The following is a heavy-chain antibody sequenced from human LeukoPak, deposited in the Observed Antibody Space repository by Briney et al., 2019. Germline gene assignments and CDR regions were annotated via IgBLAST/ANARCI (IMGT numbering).Heavy chain of an antibody. CDR2: IRSKAHSYAT. CDR1: GFTFSNYN. V-gene: IGHV3-73*01. D-gene: IGHD6-19*01. Sequence: GGSLRLSCAASGFTFSNYNINWVRQAPGKGLEWVGRIRSKAHSYATAYAASVKGRFTISRDDSKNTAYLQMNSLKTEDTAVYYCTSRGWPWGQGTLVTVSS. CDR3: TSRGWP. J-gene: IGHJ4*02.